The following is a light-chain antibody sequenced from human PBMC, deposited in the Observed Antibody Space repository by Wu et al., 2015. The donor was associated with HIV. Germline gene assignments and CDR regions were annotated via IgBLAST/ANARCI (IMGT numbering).Light chain of an antibody. CDR3: QQYNSYSGT. J-gene: IGKJ1*01. V-gene: IGKV1-5*03. CDR2: KAS. Sequence: DIQVTQSPSSLSASVGDRVTITCRASQDIRDSLAWYQQKPGKAPKLLIYKASSLESGVPSRFSGSGSGTEFTLTISSLQPDDFATYYCQQYNSYSGTFGQGTKVEIK. CDR1: QDIRDS.